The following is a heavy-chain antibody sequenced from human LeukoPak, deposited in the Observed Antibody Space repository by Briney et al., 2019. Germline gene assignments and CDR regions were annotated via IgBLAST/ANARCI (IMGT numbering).Heavy chain of an antibody. V-gene: IGHV4-61*01. D-gene: IGHD4-17*01. CDR3: ARVPTTVTTSFDY. Sequence: PSETLSLTCTVSGGSVSSGSYYWSWIRQPPGKGLEWIGYIYYSGSTNYNPSLKGRVTISVDMSKNQFSLKLSSVTAADTAVYYCARVPTTVTTSFDYWGQGTLVTVSS. CDR1: GGSVSSGSYY. CDR2: IYYSGST. J-gene: IGHJ4*02.